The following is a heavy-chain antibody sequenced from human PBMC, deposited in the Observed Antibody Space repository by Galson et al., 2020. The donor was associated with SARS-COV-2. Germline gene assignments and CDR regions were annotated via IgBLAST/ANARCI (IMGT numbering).Heavy chain of an antibody. Sequence: GESLKISCAATGFTFSSYAMHWVRQAPGKGLEWVAVISYDGSNKYYADSVKGRFTISRDNSKNTLYLQMNSLRAEDTAVYYCARPYSGSYTSQFDYWGQGTLVTVSS. CDR3: ARPYSGSYTSQFDY. CDR2: ISYDGSNK. D-gene: IGHD1-26*01. J-gene: IGHJ4*02. V-gene: IGHV3-30*04. CDR1: GFTFSSYA.